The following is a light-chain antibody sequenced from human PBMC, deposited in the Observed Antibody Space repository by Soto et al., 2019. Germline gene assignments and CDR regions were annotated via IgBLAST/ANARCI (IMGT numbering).Light chain of an antibody. CDR3: QQDYNSPWT. CDR1: QGIRND. CDR2: AAS. J-gene: IGKJ1*01. Sequence: AIQMTQSPSSLSASVGDRVTITCRASQGIRNDLGWYQQKPGKAPKLLIYAASSLQSGVPSRFSGSGAGTDFTLTISSLQPEDFATYYCQQDYNSPWTFGQGTKVEIK. V-gene: IGKV1-6*01.